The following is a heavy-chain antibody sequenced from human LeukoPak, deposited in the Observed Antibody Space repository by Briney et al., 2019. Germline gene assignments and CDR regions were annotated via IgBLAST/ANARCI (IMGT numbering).Heavy chain of an antibody. Sequence: ASVKVSCKASGGTFSIYAISWVRQAPGQGLEWMGGIIPIFGTANYAQKFQGRVTITADESTSTAYMELSSLRSEDTAVYYCARVPHYYDSSGYYYYFDYWGQGTLVTVSS. CDR1: GGTFSIYA. V-gene: IGHV1-69*13. D-gene: IGHD3-22*01. CDR3: ARVPHYYDSSGYYYYFDY. CDR2: IIPIFGTA. J-gene: IGHJ4*02.